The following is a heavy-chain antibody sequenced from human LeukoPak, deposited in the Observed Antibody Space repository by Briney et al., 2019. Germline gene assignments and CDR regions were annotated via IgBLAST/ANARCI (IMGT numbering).Heavy chain of an antibody. CDR3: ATLKRGYSYIFDY. V-gene: IGHV1-24*01. J-gene: IGHJ4*02. Sequence: GASVKVSCKVSGYTLTELSMHWVRQAPGKGLEWTGGFDLEDGETIYAQKFQGRVTMTEDTSTDTAYMELSSLRSEDTAVYYCATLKRGYSYIFDYWGQGTLVTVSS. CDR1: GYTLTELS. CDR2: FDLEDGET. D-gene: IGHD5-18*01.